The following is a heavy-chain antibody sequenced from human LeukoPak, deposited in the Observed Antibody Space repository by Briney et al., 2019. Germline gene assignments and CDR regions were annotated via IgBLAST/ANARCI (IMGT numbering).Heavy chain of an antibody. CDR1: GFPFSSYG. V-gene: IGHV3-33*01. Sequence: GGSRTLSCAASGFPFSSYGMHWVRQAPGKGLEWVAVIWYDGSKTVYADSVKGRFTISRDNSKNTLFLQMDSLTVEDTGVYYCATDPGGGRWWPLQYWGQGTLAIVCS. D-gene: IGHD2-21*01. J-gene: IGHJ4*02. CDR2: IWYDGSKT. CDR3: ATDPGGGRWWPLQY.